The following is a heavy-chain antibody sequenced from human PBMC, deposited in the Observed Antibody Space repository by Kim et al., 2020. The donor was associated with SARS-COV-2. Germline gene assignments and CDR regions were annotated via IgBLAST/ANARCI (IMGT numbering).Heavy chain of an antibody. D-gene: IGHD6-19*01. V-gene: IGHV3-21*01. CDR3: ARAYGSGWYDPDDY. J-gene: IGHJ4*02. Sequence: ANSVKGRFTISGDNAKNSLYLKMNGRGAEDTAVYYCARAYGSGWYDPDDYWGQGTLVTVSS.